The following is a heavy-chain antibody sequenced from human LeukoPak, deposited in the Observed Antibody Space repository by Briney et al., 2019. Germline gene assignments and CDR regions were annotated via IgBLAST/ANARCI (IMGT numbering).Heavy chain of an antibody. Sequence: SVKVSCKASGGTFSSYAISWVRQAPGQGLEWMGGIIPIFGTASYAQKFQGRVTITADKSTSTAYMELNSLRAEDTAVYYCAKDMDTAMVTGLPRPGDYWGQGTLVTVSS. CDR1: GGTFSSYA. D-gene: IGHD5-18*01. V-gene: IGHV1-69*06. CDR2: IIPIFGTA. J-gene: IGHJ4*02. CDR3: AKDMDTAMVTGLPRPGDY.